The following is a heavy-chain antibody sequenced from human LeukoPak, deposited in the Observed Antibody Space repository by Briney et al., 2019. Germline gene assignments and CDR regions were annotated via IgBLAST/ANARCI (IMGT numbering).Heavy chain of an antibody. Sequence: GGTLRLSCAASGFTFSSYGMSWVRQAPGKGLEGVAFIRYDGSNKYYADSVKGRFTISRDNSKNTLYLQMNSLRAEDTAVYYCAKDQHPKYSSGVPFDYWGQGTLVTVSS. CDR2: IRYDGSNK. D-gene: IGHD6-19*01. J-gene: IGHJ4*02. CDR1: GFTFSSYG. CDR3: AKDQHPKYSSGVPFDY. V-gene: IGHV3-30*02.